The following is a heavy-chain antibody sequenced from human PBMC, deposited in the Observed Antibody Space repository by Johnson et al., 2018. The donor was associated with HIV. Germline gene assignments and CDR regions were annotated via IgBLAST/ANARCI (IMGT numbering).Heavy chain of an antibody. J-gene: IGHJ3*02. D-gene: IGHD3-10*01. CDR1: GFTFSSYG. V-gene: IGHV3-30*18. Sequence: QVQLVESGGGVVQPGRSLRLSCVASGFTFSSYGIHLVRQAPGKGLEWVAVISYDGSNKYYADSVQGRFTISRDNSKNTLYLQMNSLRAEDTAVYYCAKDDQNYYGSGSYYDAFDIWGQGTMVTVSS. CDR2: ISYDGSNK. CDR3: AKDDQNYYGSGSYYDAFDI.